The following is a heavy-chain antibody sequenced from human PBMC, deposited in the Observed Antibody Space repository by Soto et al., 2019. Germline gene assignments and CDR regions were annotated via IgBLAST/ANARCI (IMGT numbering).Heavy chain of an antibody. J-gene: IGHJ4*02. V-gene: IGHV3-21*04. CDR1: GFTFSSYS. Sequence: GGSLRLSCAASGFTFSSYSMNWVRQAPEKGLEWVSSISSSSNYIYYADSVKGRFTISRDNAKNSLYLQMNSLRAEDTAVYYCARVRVVVGATIDSWGQGTLVTVSS. CDR3: ARVRVVVGATIDS. D-gene: IGHD2-15*01. CDR2: ISSSSNYI.